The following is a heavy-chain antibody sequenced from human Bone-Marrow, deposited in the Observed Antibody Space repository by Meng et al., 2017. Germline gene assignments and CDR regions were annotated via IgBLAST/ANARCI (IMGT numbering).Heavy chain of an antibody. CDR1: GGSFSGYY. D-gene: IGHD3-22*01. CDR2: INHSGST. Sequence: VQRRQLCAGLSDPSDARSLTCSGCGGSFSGYYWSWIRQPPGKGLEWIGEINHSGSTNYNPSLKSRVTISVDTSKNQFSLKLSSVTAADTAVYYCARVLPMIVVANAFDIWGQGTMVTVSS. V-gene: IGHV4-34*01. J-gene: IGHJ3*02. CDR3: ARVLPMIVVANAFDI.